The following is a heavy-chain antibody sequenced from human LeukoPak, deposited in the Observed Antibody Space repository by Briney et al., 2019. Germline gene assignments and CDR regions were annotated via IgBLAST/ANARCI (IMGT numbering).Heavy chain of an antibody. D-gene: IGHD2-2*01. J-gene: IGHJ4*02. V-gene: IGHV4-34*01. Sequence: PSETLSLTCAVYGGSFSGYYWSWIRQPPGKGLEWIGEINHSGSTNYNPSLKSRVTISVDTSKNQFSLKLSSVTAADTAVYYCARGQWASTSCYSYWGQGTLVTVSS. CDR3: ARGQWASTSCYSY. CDR2: INHSGST. CDR1: GGSFSGYY.